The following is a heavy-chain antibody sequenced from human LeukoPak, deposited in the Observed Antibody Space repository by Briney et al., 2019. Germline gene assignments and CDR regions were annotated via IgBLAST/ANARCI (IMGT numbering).Heavy chain of an antibody. D-gene: IGHD3-22*01. V-gene: IGHV3-7*04. CDR3: ARYYDSSGYFY. CDR1: EFTFSRYW. CDR2: INTVGSDK. J-gene: IGHJ4*02. Sequence: PGGSLRLSCVDSEFTFSRYWMSWVRQAPGKGLEWVANINTVGSDKNYVDSVRGRFTISRDNSKNSLYLQMNSLRAEDTAVYHCARYYDSSGYFYWGQGTLATVSS.